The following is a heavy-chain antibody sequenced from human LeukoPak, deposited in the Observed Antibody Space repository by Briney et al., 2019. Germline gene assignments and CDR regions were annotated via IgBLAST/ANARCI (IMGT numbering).Heavy chain of an antibody. CDR1: GYSFTSYY. CDR3: ARDNSVGETAWWFDP. CDR2: INPSGSSA. V-gene: IGHV1-46*01. D-gene: IGHD1-26*01. Sequence: ASVKVSCKASGYSFTSYYMHWVRQAPGQGLEWMGFINPSGSSAAYAQKFQGRLTMTRDMFTSTDYMELTSLTSDDTAVYYCARDNSVGETAWWFDPWGQGTLVTVPS. J-gene: IGHJ5*02.